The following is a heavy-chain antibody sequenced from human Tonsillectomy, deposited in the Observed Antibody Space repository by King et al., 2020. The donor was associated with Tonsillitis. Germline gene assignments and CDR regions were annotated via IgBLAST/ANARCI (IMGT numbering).Heavy chain of an antibody. CDR2: ISWDGDTT. D-gene: IGHD3-3*01. Sequence: EVQLVESGGLVVQPGGSLRLSCAASGFNFDDCSMHWVRQAPGKGLEWVTLISWDGDTTYYADSVKGRFTVSRDNSKNSLYLQMHSLRTEDTAFYYCARDMPAEAGFWSGYFDNWGQGTLVTVSS. V-gene: IGHV3-43*01. CDR1: GFNFDDCS. J-gene: IGHJ4*02. CDR3: ARDMPAEAGFWSGYFDN.